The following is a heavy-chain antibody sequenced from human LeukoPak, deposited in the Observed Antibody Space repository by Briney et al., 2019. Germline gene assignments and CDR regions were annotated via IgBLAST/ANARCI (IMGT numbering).Heavy chain of an antibody. V-gene: IGHV4-34*01. Sequence: KPSETLSLTCAVYGGSFSGYYWSWIRQPPGKGLEWIGEINHSGSTNYNPSLKSRVTISVDTSKNQFSLKLGSVTAADTAVYYCARDGGLLYYDFWSGYTFDYWGQGTLVTVSS. J-gene: IGHJ4*02. CDR3: ARDGGLLYYDFWSGYTFDY. CDR1: GGSFSGYY. D-gene: IGHD3-3*01. CDR2: INHSGST.